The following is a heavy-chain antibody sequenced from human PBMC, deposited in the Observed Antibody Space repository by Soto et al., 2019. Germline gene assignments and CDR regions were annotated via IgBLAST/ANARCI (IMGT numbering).Heavy chain of an antibody. CDR3: AKDRCSGGNCYSDFDY. J-gene: IGHJ4*02. CDR1: GFIFSNYA. D-gene: IGHD2-15*01. Sequence: GGSLRLSCAASGFIFSNYAMSWVRQAPGKGLEWVSGITSSSGGTHYADSVKGRFTISRDNSKNTLYLQMNSLRVEDTAVYYCAKDRCSGGNCYSDFDYWGQGTLVTVSS. CDR2: ITSSSGGT. V-gene: IGHV3-23*01.